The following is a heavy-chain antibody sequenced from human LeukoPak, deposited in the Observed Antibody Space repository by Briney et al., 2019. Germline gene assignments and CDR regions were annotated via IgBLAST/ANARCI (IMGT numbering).Heavy chain of an antibody. CDR3: ARDGSDFFGFDY. CDR2: ISSSGSTI. Sequence: AGGSLRLSCAASGFTFSSYAMSWVRQAPGKGLEWVSYISSSGSTIYYADSVKGRFTISRDNAKNSLYLQMNSLRAEDTAVYYCARDGSDFFGFDYWGQGTLVTVSS. J-gene: IGHJ4*02. D-gene: IGHD3/OR15-3a*01. CDR1: GFTFSSYA. V-gene: IGHV3-48*03.